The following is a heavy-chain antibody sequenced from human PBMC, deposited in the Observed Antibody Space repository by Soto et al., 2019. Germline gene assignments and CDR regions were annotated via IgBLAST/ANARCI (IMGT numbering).Heavy chain of an antibody. J-gene: IGHJ3*01. CDR1: GFTFSSYE. Sequence: PGGSLRLSCAASGFTFSSYEMNWVRQAPGKGLEWVSYISSSGRTIYYADSVKGRFTISRDNAKNSLYLQMNSLRAEDTAVYYCTNRKLATRPWGPAFDVWGQGTMVTVSS. CDR2: ISSSGRTI. CDR3: TNRKLATRPWGPAFDV. D-gene: IGHD6-6*01. V-gene: IGHV3-48*03.